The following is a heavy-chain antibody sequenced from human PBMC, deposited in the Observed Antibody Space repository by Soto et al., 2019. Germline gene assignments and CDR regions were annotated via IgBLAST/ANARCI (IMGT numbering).Heavy chain of an antibody. Sequence: SETLSLTCTVSGCSVSSGSYYWSWILQPPGKGLEWIGYIYYSGSTNYNPSLKRRVTISVDTSKNQFSLKLSSVTAADRAVYDCARDNYDSSGYGVGAWAYYYYGMDVWGQGTTVTVSS. CDR3: ARDNYDSSGYGVGAWAYYYYGMDV. V-gene: IGHV4-61*01. CDR1: GCSVSSGSYY. D-gene: IGHD3-22*01. J-gene: IGHJ6*02. CDR2: IYYSGST.